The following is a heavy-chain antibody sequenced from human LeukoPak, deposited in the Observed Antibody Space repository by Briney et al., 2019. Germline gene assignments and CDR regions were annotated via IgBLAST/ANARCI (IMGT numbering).Heavy chain of an antibody. CDR3: ARGSYNSSSDVDY. D-gene: IGHD6-6*01. CDR2: INPNSGGT. CDR1: GYTFTGYH. J-gene: IGHJ4*02. Sequence: GASVKVSCTASGYTFTGYHMHWVRQAPGQGPEWMGWINPNSGGTNYAQKFQGRVTMTRDTSITTAYMELSRLRSDDTAVYYCARGSYNSSSDVDYWGQGTLVTVSS. V-gene: IGHV1-2*02.